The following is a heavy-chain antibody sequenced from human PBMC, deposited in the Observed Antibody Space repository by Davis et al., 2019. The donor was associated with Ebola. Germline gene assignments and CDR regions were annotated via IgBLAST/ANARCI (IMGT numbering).Heavy chain of an antibody. V-gene: IGHV1-3*01. Sequence: AASVKVSCKASGYTFTSYAMHWVRQAPGQRLEWMGWINAGNGNTKYSQKLQGRVTMTRDTSTSTVYMELSSLRSEDTAVYYCASLPHYGDYALRYWGQGTLVTVSS. CDR2: INAGNGNT. J-gene: IGHJ4*02. D-gene: IGHD4-17*01. CDR3: ASLPHYGDYALRY. CDR1: GYTFTSYA.